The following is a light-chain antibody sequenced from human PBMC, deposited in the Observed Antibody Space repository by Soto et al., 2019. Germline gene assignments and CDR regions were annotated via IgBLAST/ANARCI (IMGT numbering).Light chain of an antibody. CDR1: SSNIGAGYD. J-gene: IGLJ3*02. V-gene: IGLV1-40*01. Sequence: QSVLTQPPSVSGAPGQRVTISCTGSSSNIGAGYDEHWYQQLPGTAPKLLIYGNSNRPSGVPDRFSGSKSGTSASLAITGVQAEDGADYYCQSYDSSLSGWVFGGGTKLTVL. CDR3: QSYDSSLSGWV. CDR2: GNS.